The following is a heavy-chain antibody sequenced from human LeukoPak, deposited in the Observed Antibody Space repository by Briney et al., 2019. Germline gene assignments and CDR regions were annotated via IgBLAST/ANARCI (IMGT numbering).Heavy chain of an antibody. J-gene: IGHJ4*02. CDR3: AVYSSGWFDY. CDR2: IYYSGST. CDR1: GGSISSYY. V-gene: IGHV4-59*01. Sequence: SETLSLTCTVSGGSISSYYWSWIRQPPGKGLEWIGYIYYSGSTNYNPSLMSRVTISVDTSKNQFSLKLSSVTSADTAVYYCAVYSSGWFDYWGQGTLVTVSS. D-gene: IGHD6-19*01.